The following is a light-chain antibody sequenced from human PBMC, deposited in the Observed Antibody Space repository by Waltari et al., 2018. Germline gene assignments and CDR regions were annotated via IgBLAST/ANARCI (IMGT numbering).Light chain of an antibody. V-gene: IGLV2-14*03. J-gene: IGLJ1*01. CDR1: ISDIGSYEY. CDR3: GSYTAGSALYV. CDR2: DVT. Sequence: QSAPSQPASVSGSPGQSITISCTGAISDIGSYEYFSWYQQHPGRVPRLIIFDVTKRPSGVSSRFSGSKSANTASLTISGLQAEDEADYYCGSYTAGSALYVLGTGT.